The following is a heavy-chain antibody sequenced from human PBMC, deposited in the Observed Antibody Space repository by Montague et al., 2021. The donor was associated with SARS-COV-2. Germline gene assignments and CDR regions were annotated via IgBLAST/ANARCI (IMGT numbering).Heavy chain of an antibody. CDR2: IFRSGAT. CDR1: GDSVSDYY. V-gene: IGHV4-59*02. J-gene: IGHJ6*02. Sequence: SETLSLTCTVSGDSVSDYYWSWIRQPPGMGLEWIGYIFRSGATNYNPSLKSRVIISLDTSKSQFSLRLSSVTAADTAIYYCARTSRGSRYFYGVDVWGQGTTVTFSS. CDR3: ARTSRGSRYFYGVDV. D-gene: IGHD3-10*01.